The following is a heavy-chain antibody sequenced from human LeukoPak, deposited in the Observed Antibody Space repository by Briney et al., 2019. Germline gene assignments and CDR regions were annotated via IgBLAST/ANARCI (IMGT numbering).Heavy chain of an antibody. CDR1: GFPFSSYA. J-gene: IGHJ3*02. Sequence: GGSLRLSCAASGFPFSSYAMSWVRQAPGKGLEWVSVLYSGGGTYYADSVKGRFTISRDNSKNTLYLQMNSLRAEDTTVYYCASPHSIVGGGAFDIWGQGTMVTVSS. V-gene: IGHV3-53*01. CDR3: ASPHSIVGGGAFDI. CDR2: LYSGGGT. D-gene: IGHD1-26*01.